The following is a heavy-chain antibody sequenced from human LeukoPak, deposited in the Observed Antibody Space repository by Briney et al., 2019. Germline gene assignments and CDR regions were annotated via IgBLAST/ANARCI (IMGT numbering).Heavy chain of an antibody. Sequence: WGSLRLSCAASGFTFSSYSMNWVRQAPGKWLEWVSSISSSSSYIYYADSVKGRFTISRDNAKNSLYLQMNSLRAEDTAVYYCARDNRGEVATITELPNYYYYYGMDVWGQGTTVTVSS. CDR1: GFTFSSYS. CDR3: ARDNRGEVATITELPNYYYYYGMDV. CDR2: ISSSSSYI. J-gene: IGHJ6*02. V-gene: IGHV3-21*01. D-gene: IGHD5-24*01.